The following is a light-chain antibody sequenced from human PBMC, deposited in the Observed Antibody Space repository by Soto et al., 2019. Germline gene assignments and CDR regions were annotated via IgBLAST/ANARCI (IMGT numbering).Light chain of an antibody. CDR2: GTS. CDR3: QRYGSSPLIT. Sequence: EIVLTQSLATVSLSQGERATLSCRASQSVSSSSLAWYQQRPGQAPRLLIYGTSSRATGIPDRFSGSGSGTDFTLTISRLEPEDFAVYFCQRYGSSPLITFAQGGRLEVK. J-gene: IGKJ5*01. CDR1: QSVSSSS. V-gene: IGKV3-20*01.